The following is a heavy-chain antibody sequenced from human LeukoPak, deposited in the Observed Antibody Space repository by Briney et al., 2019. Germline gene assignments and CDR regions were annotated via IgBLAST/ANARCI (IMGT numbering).Heavy chain of an antibody. Sequence: PGGSLRLSCAASGFIVTNYAMTWVRQAPGKGLEWVSTIGYSAGDTYYADSVKGRFTISRDYSMNTLYLQMTSLRDDDTALYYCAKDDDGRHHGVDHWGHGTLVTVSS. CDR2: IGYSAGDT. D-gene: IGHD4-17*01. CDR3: AKDDDGRHHGVDH. V-gene: IGHV3-23*01. CDR1: GFIVTNYA. J-gene: IGHJ4*01.